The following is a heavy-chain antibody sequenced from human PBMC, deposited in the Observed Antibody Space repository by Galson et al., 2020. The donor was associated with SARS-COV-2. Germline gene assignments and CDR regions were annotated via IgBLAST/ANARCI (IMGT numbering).Heavy chain of an antibody. CDR1: GGPISSGSYT. CDR3: EREAGIPYYYYYYGMDV. D-gene: IGHD3-10*01. J-gene: IGHJ6*02. CDR2: IYNRGSP. Sequence: SEPLSLTCPVSGGPISSGSYTWSWIRQPAGKGREWIGRIYNRGSPNYNPSLKSRVTISVDTSKNQFSMKLSSVTAAVTAVYYCEREAGIPYYYYYYGMDVWGQGPTVTGSS. V-gene: IGHV4-61*02.